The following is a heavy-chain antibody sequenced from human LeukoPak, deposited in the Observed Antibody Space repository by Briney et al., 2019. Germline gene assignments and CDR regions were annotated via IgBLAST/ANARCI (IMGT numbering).Heavy chain of an antibody. D-gene: IGHD6-13*01. Sequence: ASVKVSCKASGYTFTSYAIHWVRQAPRQRLEWMGWINAGNGNTKYSQEFQGRVTITRDTSASTAYMELSSLRSEDMAVYYCARGERRQLVGSSEKYFQHWGQGTLVTVSS. CDR3: ARGERRQLVGSSEKYFQH. V-gene: IGHV1-3*03. J-gene: IGHJ1*01. CDR1: GYTFTSYA. CDR2: INAGNGNT.